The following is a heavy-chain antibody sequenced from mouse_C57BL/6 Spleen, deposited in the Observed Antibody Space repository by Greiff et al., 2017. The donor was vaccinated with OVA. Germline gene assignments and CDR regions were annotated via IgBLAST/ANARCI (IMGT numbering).Heavy chain of an antibody. D-gene: IGHD1-1*01. CDR1: GYTFTSYW. CDR3: ARPGGSSYWYFDV. J-gene: IGHJ1*03. Sequence: QVQLKQPGAELVMPGASVKLSCKASGYTFTSYWMHWVKQRPGQGLEWIGEIDPSDSYTNYNQKFKGKSTLNVDNSSSTAYMQLSSLTSEDSAVYYGARPGGSSYWYFDVWGTGTTVTVSS. V-gene: IGHV1-69*01. CDR2: IDPSDSYT.